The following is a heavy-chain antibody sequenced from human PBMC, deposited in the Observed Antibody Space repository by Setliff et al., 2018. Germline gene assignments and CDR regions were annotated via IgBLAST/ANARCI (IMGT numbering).Heavy chain of an antibody. CDR1: GGSISSSSYY. CDR2: IYYSGST. Sequence: PETLSLTCTVSGGSISSSSYYWGWIRQPPGKGLEWIGSIYYSGSTYYNPSLKSRVTISVDTSKHQFSLKLTSVTAADTAVYYCARHHRGVIISWFDPWGQGTLVT. CDR3: ARHHRGVIISWFDP. D-gene: IGHD3-10*01. V-gene: IGHV4-39*01. J-gene: IGHJ5*02.